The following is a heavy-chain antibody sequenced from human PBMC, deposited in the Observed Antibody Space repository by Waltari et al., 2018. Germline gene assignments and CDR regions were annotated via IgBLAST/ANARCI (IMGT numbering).Heavy chain of an antibody. J-gene: IGHJ4*02. CDR2: VDPEDGET. Sequence: EVQLVQSGAEGKKPGATVKISGKASGYTCTDHSTHWVQQAPGKGLEWMRRVDPEDGETIYAEKFQGRVTITADTSTDTAYMELSSLRSEDTAVYYCATGVAATRRADYWGQGTLVTVSS. CDR3: ATGVAATRRADY. CDR1: GYTCTDHS. D-gene: IGHD2-15*01. V-gene: IGHV1-69-2*01.